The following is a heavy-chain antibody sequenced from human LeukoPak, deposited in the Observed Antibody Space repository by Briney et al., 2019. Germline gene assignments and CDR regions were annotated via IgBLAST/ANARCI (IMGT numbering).Heavy chain of an antibody. CDR2: ISGSGSST. J-gene: IGHJ4*02. CDR3: ATDGQVWFQGGLDY. Sequence: GGSLRLSCAASGFTFSSYAMSWVRPAPGKGLEWVSAISGSGSSTYYADSVKGRFTISRDNSKNTLYLQLNSLRAEDTAVYYCATDGQVWFQGGLDYWGQGTLVTVSS. CDR1: GFTFSSYA. V-gene: IGHV3-23*01. D-gene: IGHD3/OR15-3a*01.